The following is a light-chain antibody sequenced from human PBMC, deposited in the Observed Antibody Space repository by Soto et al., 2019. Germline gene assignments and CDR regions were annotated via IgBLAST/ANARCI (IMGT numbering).Light chain of an antibody. J-gene: IGLJ7*01. Sequence: QSVLTQPPSVSEAPRQRVTISCSGSSSNIGNNAVNWYQQLPGKAPKLLIYYDDLLPSGVSDRFSGSKSGTSASLAISGLQSEDEADYYCAAWDDSLNGDVFGTGTQLTVL. CDR3: AAWDDSLNGDV. CDR1: SSNIGNNA. CDR2: YDD. V-gene: IGLV1-36*01.